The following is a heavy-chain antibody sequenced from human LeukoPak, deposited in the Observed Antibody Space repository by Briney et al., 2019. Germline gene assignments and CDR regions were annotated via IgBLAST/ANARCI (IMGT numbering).Heavy chain of an antibody. CDR2: IRPGSNKT. V-gene: IGHV3-23*01. Sequence: GGSLRLFCAASGFLFSSHAMTWVRLSPGKGREYVSSIRPGSNKTDVAHTVRGRLTLSREKSKNMLYLQMNGLRAGDTALYYCAQDWSNDDSGIDFWGQGTLVTVS. CDR1: GFLFSSHA. CDR3: AQDWSNDDSGIDF. J-gene: IGHJ4*02. D-gene: IGHD1-26*01.